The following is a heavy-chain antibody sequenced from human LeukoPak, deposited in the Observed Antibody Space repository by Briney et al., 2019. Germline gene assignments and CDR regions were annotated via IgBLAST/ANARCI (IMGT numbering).Heavy chain of an antibody. CDR2: ISYSSSTI. D-gene: IGHD4-17*01. J-gene: IGHJ3*02. V-gene: IGHV3-48*04. Sequence: PGGSLRLSGAASGFTFSSYSMNWVRQAPGKGLEWVSYISYSSSTIYYADSVKGRFTISRDNAKNSLYLQMNSLRAEDTAVYYCARELTVTSDAFDIWGQGTMVTVSS. CDR3: ARELTVTSDAFDI. CDR1: GFTFSSYS.